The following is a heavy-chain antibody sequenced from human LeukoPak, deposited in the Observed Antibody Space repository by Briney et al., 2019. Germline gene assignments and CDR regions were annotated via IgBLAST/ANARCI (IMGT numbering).Heavy chain of an antibody. CDR2: ISTYNGNT. J-gene: IGHJ5*02. CDR3: ARTNNNWFDP. V-gene: IGHV1-18*01. CDR1: GYTFTSYG. Sequence: VASVKVSCKASGYTFTSYGTSWVRQAPGQGLEWMGRISTYNGNTNYAQKLQGRVTMTTDTSTSTAYMELRSLRSDDTAVYYCARTNNNWFDPWGQGTLVTVSS.